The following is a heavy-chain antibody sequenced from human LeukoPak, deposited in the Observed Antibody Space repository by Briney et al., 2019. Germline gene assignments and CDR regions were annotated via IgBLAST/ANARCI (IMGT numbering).Heavy chain of an antibody. CDR1: GFTFSSYA. CDR2: ISYDGSNK. V-gene: IGHV3-30-3*02. Sequence: GGSLRLSCAASGFTFSSYAMHWVRQAPGKGLEWVAVISYDGSNKYYADSVKGRFTISRDNSKNTLFLQMNSLRVEDTAVYYCAKWKTSNWYFDLWGRGALVTVSS. J-gene: IGHJ2*01. D-gene: IGHD1-1*01. CDR3: AKWKTSNWYFDL.